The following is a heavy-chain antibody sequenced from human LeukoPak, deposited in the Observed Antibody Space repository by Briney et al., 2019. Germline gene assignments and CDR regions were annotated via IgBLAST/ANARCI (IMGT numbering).Heavy chain of an antibody. CDR2: IYYSGST. V-gene: IGHV4-30-4*08. J-gene: IGHJ4*02. Sequence: SETLSLTCTVSGGSISSGDYYWSWIRQPPGKGLEWIGYIYYSGSTYYNPSLKSRVTISVDTSKNQFSLKLSSVTAADTAVYYCARVSDGSYTLEPDYWGQGTLVTVSS. CDR1: GGSISSGDYY. D-gene: IGHD1-26*01. CDR3: ARVSDGSYTLEPDY.